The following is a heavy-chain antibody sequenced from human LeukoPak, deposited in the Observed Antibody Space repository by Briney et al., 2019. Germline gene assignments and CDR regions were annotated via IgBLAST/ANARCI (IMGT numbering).Heavy chain of an antibody. CDR1: GFTFSNSA. CDR3: AVKEESSWYYYYYGMDV. J-gene: IGHJ6*02. V-gene: IGHV3-23*01. D-gene: IGHD6-13*01. Sequence: PGGSLRLSCAASGFTFSNSAMNWVRQAPGKGLEWVSAVSSAGDSAYYADSVKGRFTISRDKSKNTLYLQMNSLRAEDTAVYYCAVKEESSWYYYYYGMDVWGQGTTVTVSS. CDR2: VSSAGDSA.